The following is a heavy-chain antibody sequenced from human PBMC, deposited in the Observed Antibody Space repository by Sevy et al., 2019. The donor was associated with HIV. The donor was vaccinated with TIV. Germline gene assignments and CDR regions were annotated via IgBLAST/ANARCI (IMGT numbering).Heavy chain of an antibody. Sequence: SETLSLTCTVSGGSVSSGSYYWTWIRQPPGKGLEWIGYIYKSGRTNYNPSLKSRVTISVDTSKNQFSLKLSSVTAADTAVYYRARDHGHGGWLVDYWGQGTLVTVSS. CDR1: GGSVSSGSYY. V-gene: IGHV4-61*01. J-gene: IGHJ4*02. CDR2: IYKSGRT. D-gene: IGHD6-19*01. CDR3: ARDHGHGGWLVDY.